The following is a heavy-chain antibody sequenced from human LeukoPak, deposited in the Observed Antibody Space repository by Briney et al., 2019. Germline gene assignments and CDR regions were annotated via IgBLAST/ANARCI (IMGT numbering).Heavy chain of an antibody. CDR2: IYSGGST. J-gene: IGHJ4*02. Sequence: PGGSLRLSCAASGFTVSSNYMSWVRQAPGKGLEWVSVIYSGGSTYYADSVKGRFTISRDNSKNTLYLQMNSLRAEDTAVYYCARYSSGWYGGDFDYWGQGTLVTVSS. V-gene: IGHV3-53*01. CDR3: ARYSSGWYGGDFDY. D-gene: IGHD6-19*01. CDR1: GFTVSSNY.